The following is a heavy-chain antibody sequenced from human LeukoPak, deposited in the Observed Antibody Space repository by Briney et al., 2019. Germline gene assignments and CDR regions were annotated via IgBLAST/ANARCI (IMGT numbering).Heavy chain of an antibody. Sequence: SETLSLTCTVSGDSISSYWSWIRQPPGNGLEWIGCILSSGTTNYNPSLKSRATMSVDTSKNQFSLKLSSVTAADTAVYYCARGRGSGLYFGYWDQGTLVTVSS. CDR2: ILSSGTT. J-gene: IGHJ4*02. CDR3: ARGRGSGLYFGY. D-gene: IGHD2-15*01. CDR1: GDSISSY. V-gene: IGHV4-59*12.